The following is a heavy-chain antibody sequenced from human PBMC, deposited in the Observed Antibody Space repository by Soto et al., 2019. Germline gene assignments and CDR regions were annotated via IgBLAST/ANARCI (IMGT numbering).Heavy chain of an antibody. CDR1: GFTFSSYW. J-gene: IGHJ4*02. CDR3: ARGYGSSYAYTLLL. D-gene: IGHD6-6*01. CDR2: IKSDGSST. Sequence: GGSLRLSCAASGFTFSSYWMHWVRQAPGKGLVWVSRIKSDGSSTAYADSVKGRFTISRDNAQKTLYLQMNSLRAEDTAVYYCARGYGSSYAYTLLLWGQGALVTVSS. V-gene: IGHV3-74*01.